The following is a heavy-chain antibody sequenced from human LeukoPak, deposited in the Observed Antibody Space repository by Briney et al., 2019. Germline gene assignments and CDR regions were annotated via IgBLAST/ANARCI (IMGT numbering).Heavy chain of an antibody. V-gene: IGHV4-4*07. CDR3: TRGSIAYYYMDV. D-gene: IGHD3-22*01. CDR1: GGSISSYY. J-gene: IGHJ6*03. Sequence: SETLSLTCTVSGGSISSYYWSWIRQPAGKGLEWIGRIYTSGNTNYNPSLKSRATMSVDTSKNQFSLKLSSVTAADTAVYYCTRGSIAYYYMDVWGKGTTVTISS. CDR2: IYTSGNT.